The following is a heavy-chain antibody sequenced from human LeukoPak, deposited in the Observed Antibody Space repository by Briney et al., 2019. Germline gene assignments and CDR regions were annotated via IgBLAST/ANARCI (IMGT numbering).Heavy chain of an antibody. V-gene: IGHV4-4*07. Sequence: SETLSLTRTVSGGSISSYYWGWIRQPAGKGLEWIGRIYTSGSTNYNPPLKSRVTMSLDTSKTQVSLNLNLGTAGDAAVYYCASERVVGSSGYYYFDYWGQGTLVTVSS. CDR1: GGSISSYY. D-gene: IGHD3-22*01. CDR3: ASERVVGSSGYYYFDY. J-gene: IGHJ4*02. CDR2: IYTSGST.